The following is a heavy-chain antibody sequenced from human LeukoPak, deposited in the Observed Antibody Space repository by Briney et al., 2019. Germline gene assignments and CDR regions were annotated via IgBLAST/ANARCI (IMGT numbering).Heavy chain of an antibody. CDR3: ARDDCGDTCYPGGY. Sequence: ASVKVSCKASGYIFTKYVVHWVRQAPGQRPEWMGWIKAGNGDTKYLQNFQDRLTITRDTSASTVYMELSSLTSEDTALYYCARDDCGDTCYPGGYWGQGTLVTVSS. J-gene: IGHJ4*02. V-gene: IGHV1-3*01. CDR2: IKAGNGDT. D-gene: IGHD2-21*01. CDR1: GYIFTKYV.